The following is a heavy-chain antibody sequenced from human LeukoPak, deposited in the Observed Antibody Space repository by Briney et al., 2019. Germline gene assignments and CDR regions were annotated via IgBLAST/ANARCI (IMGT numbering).Heavy chain of an antibody. Sequence: GGSLRLSCAASGFTFSSYWMSWVRQAPGKGLEWVANIKQDGSEKYYVDSVKGRFTISRDNAKNSLYLQMNSLRAEDTAVYYCARGGWYHGGGGPSAFDIWGQGTMVTVSS. J-gene: IGHJ3*02. CDR1: GFTFSSYW. CDR2: IKQDGSEK. D-gene: IGHD6-19*01. CDR3: ARGGWYHGGGGPSAFDI. V-gene: IGHV3-7*01.